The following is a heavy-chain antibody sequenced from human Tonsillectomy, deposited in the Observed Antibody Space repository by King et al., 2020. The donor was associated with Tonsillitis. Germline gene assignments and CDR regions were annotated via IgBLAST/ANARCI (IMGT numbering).Heavy chain of an antibody. D-gene: IGHD5-12*01. Sequence: VQLVESGGGVVQHGRSLRLSCAASGFTFSSYGMHWVRQAPGKGLEWVAVISYDGSNKYYADSVKGRFTISRDNSKNTLYLQMNSLRAEDTAVYYCAKDQRRYSGYEPLYYFDYWGQGTLVTVSS. CDR3: AKDQRRYSGYEPLYYFDY. V-gene: IGHV3-30*18. CDR2: ISYDGSNK. J-gene: IGHJ4*02. CDR1: GFTFSSYG.